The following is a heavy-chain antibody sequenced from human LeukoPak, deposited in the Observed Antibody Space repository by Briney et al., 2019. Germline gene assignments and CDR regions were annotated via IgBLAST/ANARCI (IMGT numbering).Heavy chain of an antibody. CDR2: INAYNGDT. CDR3: ARDRDPNYDFWSVPMRFDP. CDR1: NYTFTSYG. Sequence: ASVKVSCKASNYTFTSYGISWVRQTPGQGLEWMAWINAYNGDTNYAQKLQGRVTLTTDASTSTAYMELRSLRSDDTAVYYCARDRDPNYDFWSVPMRFDPWGQGTLVTVSS. D-gene: IGHD3-3*01. J-gene: IGHJ5*02. V-gene: IGHV1-18*01.